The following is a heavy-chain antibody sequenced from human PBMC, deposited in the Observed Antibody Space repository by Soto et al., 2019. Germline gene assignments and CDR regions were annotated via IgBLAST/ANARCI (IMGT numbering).Heavy chain of an antibody. CDR2: IIPLFGTT. Sequence: QVQLVQSGAEVKKPGSSVKVSCKTSGGTISNYAISWVRQAPGQGLEWMGGIIPLFGTTNYAQKFQGRVTITADKSTRTASMELSSLRSEDTAVYYCARGGFWSGYYSWFDPWGQGPLVTVSS. V-gene: IGHV1-69*14. J-gene: IGHJ5*02. CDR3: ARGGFWSGYYSWFDP. D-gene: IGHD3-3*01. CDR1: GGTISNYA.